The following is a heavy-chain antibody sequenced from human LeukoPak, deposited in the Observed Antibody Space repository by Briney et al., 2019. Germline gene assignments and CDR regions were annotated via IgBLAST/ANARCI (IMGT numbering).Heavy chain of an antibody. Sequence: ASVKVSCKASGYTFTSYDINWVRQATGQGLEWMGWMNPNSGNTGYAQKFQGSVTMTRNTSISTAYMELSSLRSEDTAVYYCARGLRMRQQWLVGYWGQGTLVTVSS. D-gene: IGHD6-19*01. J-gene: IGHJ4*02. CDR2: MNPNSGNT. CDR1: GYTFTSYD. V-gene: IGHV1-8*01. CDR3: ARGLRMRQQWLVGY.